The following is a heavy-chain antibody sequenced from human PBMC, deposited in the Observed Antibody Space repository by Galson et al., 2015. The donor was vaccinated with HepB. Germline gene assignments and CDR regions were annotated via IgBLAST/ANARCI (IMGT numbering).Heavy chain of an antibody. V-gene: IGHV3-30-3*01. D-gene: IGHD2/OR15-2a*01. Sequence: LRLSCAASGFTFSSYAMHWVRQAPGKGLEWVAVISYDGSNKYYADSVKGRFTISRDNSKNTLYLQMNSLRAGDTAVYYCARAGISGSSPEKYYFDYWGQGTLVTVSS. J-gene: IGHJ4*02. CDR3: ARAGISGSSPEKYYFDY. CDR1: GFTFSSYA. CDR2: ISYDGSNK.